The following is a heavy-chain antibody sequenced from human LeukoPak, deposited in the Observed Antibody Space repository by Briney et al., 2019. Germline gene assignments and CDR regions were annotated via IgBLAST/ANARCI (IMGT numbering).Heavy chain of an antibody. D-gene: IGHD3-10*01. Sequence: SETLSLTCTVSGGSISSSSYYWGWIRQPPGKGLEWIGTIYYSGTTYYNPSLKSRVTVSVDTSKNQFSLKLSSVTAADTAVYYCARVGTYGSGSYLSWLDYWGQGTLVTVSS. CDR2: IYYSGTT. J-gene: IGHJ4*02. CDR1: GGSISSSSYY. CDR3: ARVGTYGSGSYLSWLDY. V-gene: IGHV4-39*01.